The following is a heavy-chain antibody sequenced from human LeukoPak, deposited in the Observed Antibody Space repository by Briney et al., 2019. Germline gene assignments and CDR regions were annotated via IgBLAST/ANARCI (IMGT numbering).Heavy chain of an antibody. Sequence: SETLSLTCTVSGCSISSGYYWGWIRQSPGKGLEWIGYIHYSGSTSYNPSLKSRVTISVDTSKNQFSLKLTSVTSADTAVYYCARDAGATAYWGQGALVTVSS. CDR2: IHYSGST. V-gene: IGHV4-61*01. D-gene: IGHD4/OR15-4a*01. CDR3: ARDAGATAY. CDR1: GCSISSGYY. J-gene: IGHJ4*02.